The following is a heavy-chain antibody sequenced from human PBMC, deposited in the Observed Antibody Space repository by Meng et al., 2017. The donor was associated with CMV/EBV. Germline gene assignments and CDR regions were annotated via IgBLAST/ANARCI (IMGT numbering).Heavy chain of an antibody. Sequence: QARVVQSGAEVEKPGSSVKVSGKASGGTFSSYAISWVGQAPGKGLEWMGGIIPIFGTANYAQKFQGRVTITADESTSTAYMELSSLRSEDTAVYYCARMPRDGYNYIDYWGQGTLVTVSS. D-gene: IGHD5-24*01. J-gene: IGHJ4*02. CDR3: ARMPRDGYNYIDY. CDR1: GGTFSSYA. V-gene: IGHV1-69*01. CDR2: IIPIFGTA.